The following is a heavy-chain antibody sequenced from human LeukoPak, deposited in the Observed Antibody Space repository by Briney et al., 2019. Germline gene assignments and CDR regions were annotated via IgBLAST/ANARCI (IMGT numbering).Heavy chain of an antibody. J-gene: IGHJ4*02. CDR3: ARSGDYYDSAGYYRLFDY. D-gene: IGHD3-22*01. V-gene: IGHV4-39*01. CDR2: IYYSGST. Sequence: SETLSLTCTVSGGSISSTSYYWGWIRQPPGKGLEWIGTIYYSGSTYYNPSLKSRVTISVDTSKNQLSLKVSSVTAADTAVYYCARSGDYYDSAGYYRLFDYWGQGSLVTVSS. CDR1: GGSISSTSYY.